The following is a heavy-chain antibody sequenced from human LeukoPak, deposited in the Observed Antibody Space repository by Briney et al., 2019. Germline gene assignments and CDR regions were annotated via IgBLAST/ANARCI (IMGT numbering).Heavy chain of an antibody. D-gene: IGHD2-8*01. CDR2: IKSKTDGGTT. CDR3: TVNDPRLDH. J-gene: IGHJ4*02. Sequence: GGSLRLSCAASGFTFSSYAMSWVRQAPGKGLEWLGRIKSKTDGGTTDYAAPVKGRFTISRDDSKNRQYLQMNSLKIEDTGVYYCTVNDPRLDHWGQGTLVTVSS. V-gene: IGHV3-15*01. CDR1: GFTFSSYA.